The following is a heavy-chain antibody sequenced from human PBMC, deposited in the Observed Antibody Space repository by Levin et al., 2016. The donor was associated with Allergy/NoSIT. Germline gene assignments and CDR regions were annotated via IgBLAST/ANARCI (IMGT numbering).Heavy chain of an antibody. V-gene: IGHV4-34*01. D-gene: IGHD1-26*01. CDR2: INHSGST. J-gene: IGHJ4*02. CDR3: ASLVGATRGGY. Sequence: GSLRLSCAVYGGSFSGYYWSWIRQPPGKGLEWIGEINHSGSTNYNPSLKSRVTISVDTSKNQFSLKLSSVTAADTAVYYCASLVGATRGGYWGQGTLVTVSS. CDR1: GGSFSGYY.